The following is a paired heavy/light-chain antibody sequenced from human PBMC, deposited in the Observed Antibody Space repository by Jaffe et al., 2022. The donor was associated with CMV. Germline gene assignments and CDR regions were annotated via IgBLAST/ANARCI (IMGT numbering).Heavy chain of an antibody. D-gene: IGHD3-10*02. Sequence: EVPLVESGGGLVQPGGSLRLSCAAPGFSLGAYEMNWVRQAPGKGLEWISYISSSGSTIYYADSVKGRFTISRDNAENSLYLQMNSLRAEDTAIYYCARALFSGKYMDVWGKGTTVTVSS. CDR2: ISSSGSTI. V-gene: IGHV3-48*03. CDR1: GFSLGAYE. J-gene: IGHJ6*03. CDR3: ARALFSGKYMDV.
Light chain of an antibody. CDR2: DVT. CDR1: SSDVGRYDY. J-gene: IGLJ3*02. CDR3: CSYAGSYTWV. Sequence: QSALTQPRSVSGSPGQSVTISCTGTSSDVGRYDYVSWYQQHPGKAPKVMIYDVTKRPSGVPDRFSGSKSDNTASLTISGLQAEDEADYYCCSYAGSYTWVFGGGTKLTVL. V-gene: IGLV2-11*01.